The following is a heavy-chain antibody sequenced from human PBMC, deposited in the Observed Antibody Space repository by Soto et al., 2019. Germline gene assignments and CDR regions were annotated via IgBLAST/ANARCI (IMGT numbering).Heavy chain of an antibody. Sequence: PGGSLRLSCATSGFSFNDYAMYWVRQAPGQGLEWVAIISSDGHHQFYLDNLRGRFTVSRDNSKNTLYLQMNSLRPEDTAVYYCSRGTYYPQSSGLHADYSGPATVLTVS. D-gene: IGHD3-22*01. V-gene: IGHV3-30*03. J-gene: IGHJ4*02. CDR1: GFSFNDYA. CDR2: ISSDGHHQ. CDR3: SRGTYYPQSSGLHADY.